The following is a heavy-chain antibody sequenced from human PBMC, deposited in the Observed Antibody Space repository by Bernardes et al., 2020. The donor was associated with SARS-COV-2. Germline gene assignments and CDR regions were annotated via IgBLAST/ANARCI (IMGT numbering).Heavy chain of an antibody. D-gene: IGHD5-12*01. V-gene: IGHV3-33*06. CDR1: GFIFSSYG. J-gene: IGHJ4*02. CDR3: AKDHREYSGYGFVND. Sequence: GGSLRLSCAASGFIFSSYGMHWVRQAPGKGLEWVAVIWYDGSPIHYADSVKGRFTISRDNSKNTLYLQMNSLRADDTAVYYCAKDHREYSGYGFVNDWGQGTLVTVSS. CDR2: IWYDGSPI.